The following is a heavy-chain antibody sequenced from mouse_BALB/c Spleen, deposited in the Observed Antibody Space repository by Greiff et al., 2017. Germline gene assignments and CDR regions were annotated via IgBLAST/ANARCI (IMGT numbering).Heavy chain of an antibody. V-gene: IGHV5-6-4*01. Sequence: DVQLVESGGGLVKPGGSLKLSCAASGFTFSSYTMSWVRQTPEKRLEWVATISSGGSYTYYPDSVKGRFTISRDNAKNTLYLQMSSLKSEDTAMYYCTRDTTTVVGNYAMDYWGQGTSGTVSS. D-gene: IGHD1-1*01. J-gene: IGHJ4*01. CDR2: ISSGGSYT. CDR3: TRDTTTVVGNYAMDY. CDR1: GFTFSSYT.